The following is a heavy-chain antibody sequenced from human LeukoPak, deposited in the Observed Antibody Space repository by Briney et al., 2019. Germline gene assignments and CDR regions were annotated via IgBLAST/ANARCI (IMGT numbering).Heavy chain of an antibody. J-gene: IGHJ4*02. CDR2: ITSSGDGT. D-gene: IGHD3-3*01. Sequence: GGSLRLSCAASGFTFSIYAMSWVRQAPGKGLQWVSSITSSGDGTYYADSVKGRFTISRDNSKNTLYLQMNSLRAEDTAVYYCAKDFHRFWSGYYIFDYWGQGTLVTVSS. V-gene: IGHV3-23*01. CDR3: AKDFHRFWSGYYIFDY. CDR1: GFTFSIYA.